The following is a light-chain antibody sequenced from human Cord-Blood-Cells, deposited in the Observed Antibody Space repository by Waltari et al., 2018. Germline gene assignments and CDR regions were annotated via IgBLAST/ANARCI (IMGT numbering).Light chain of an antibody. Sequence: QSALTQPASVSGSPGQSITISCTGTSSDVGGYNYVSWYQQHPGKAPKLMIYEVSNRPPGVSNRFAGSKSCNTASLTISGLQAEDEADYYCSSYTSSSTYVFGTGTKVTVL. J-gene: IGLJ1*01. V-gene: IGLV2-14*01. CDR2: EVS. CDR3: SSYTSSSTYV. CDR1: SSDVGGYNY.